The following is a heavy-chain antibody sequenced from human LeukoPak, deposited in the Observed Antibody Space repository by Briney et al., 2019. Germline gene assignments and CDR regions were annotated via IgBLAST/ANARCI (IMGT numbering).Heavy chain of an antibody. CDR1: GYTFTGYY. D-gene: IGHD1-26*01. Sequence: ASVKVSCKASGYTFTGYYMHWVRQAPGQGLEWMGWINPNSGGTNYAQKFQGRVTMTRDTSISTAYMELSRLRSDDTAVYYCARDPVLGGATTRGDYWGQGTLVTVSS. V-gene: IGHV1-2*02. CDR2: INPNSGGT. CDR3: ARDPVLGGATTRGDY. J-gene: IGHJ4*02.